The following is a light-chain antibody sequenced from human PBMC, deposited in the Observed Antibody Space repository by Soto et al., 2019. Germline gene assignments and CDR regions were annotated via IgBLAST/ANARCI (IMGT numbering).Light chain of an antibody. J-gene: IGKJ3*01. V-gene: IGKV3-11*01. CDR3: QQGNNWPIFT. CDR2: TTS. Sequence: EIVLTQSPATLSLSPGERATLSCRASQSVSKSLAWYQQKPGQAPRLLIYTTSNRATGIPARCSGSGSRKDFTLTISSLEPEDFAVYYCQQGNNWPIFTFGPGTRWIS. CDR1: QSVSKS.